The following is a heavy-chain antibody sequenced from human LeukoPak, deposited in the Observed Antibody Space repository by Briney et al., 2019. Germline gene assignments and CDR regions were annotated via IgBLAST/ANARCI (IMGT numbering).Heavy chain of an antibody. CDR1: GFTFSSYS. CDR3: ARNWGRNWFDP. V-gene: IGHV3-48*03. J-gene: IGHJ5*02. D-gene: IGHD7-27*01. Sequence: PGGSLRLSCSASGFTFSSYSMHWVRQAPGKGLEWVLYISSSGSTIYYADSVKGRFTISRDNAKKSLFLQMNSLRAEDTAVYYCARNWGRNWFDPWGQGTLVTVSS. CDR2: ISSSGSTI.